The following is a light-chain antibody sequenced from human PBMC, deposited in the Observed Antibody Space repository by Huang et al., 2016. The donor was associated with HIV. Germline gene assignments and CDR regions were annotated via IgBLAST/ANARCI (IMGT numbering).Light chain of an antibody. J-gene: IGKJ2*02. Sequence: EIVMTQSPPTLSVSPGERATLSCRASQRVSSNLAWYQQKPGQAPRRLIYGASSRATGIPARFSGSGSGTEFTLTISSLQSEDFAVYYCQQYNNWPRTFGQGTKLEIK. CDR2: GAS. CDR3: QQYNNWPRT. CDR1: QRVSSN. V-gene: IGKV3-15*01.